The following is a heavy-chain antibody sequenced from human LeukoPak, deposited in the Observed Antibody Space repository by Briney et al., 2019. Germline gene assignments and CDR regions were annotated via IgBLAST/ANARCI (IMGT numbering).Heavy chain of an antibody. V-gene: IGHV5-51*01. Sequence: GESLKISCKGSGYSFTSYWIGWVRQMPGKGPEWMGIIYPGDSDTRYSPSFQGQVTISADKSISTAYLQWSSLKASDTAMYYCARQAYCGADCFSPYKFDYWGQGTLVTVSS. CDR2: IYPGDSDT. CDR3: ARQAYCGADCFSPYKFDY. D-gene: IGHD2-21*02. CDR1: GYSFTSYW. J-gene: IGHJ4*02.